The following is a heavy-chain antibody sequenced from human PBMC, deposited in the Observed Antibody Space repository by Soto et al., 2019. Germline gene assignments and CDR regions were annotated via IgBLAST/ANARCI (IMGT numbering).Heavy chain of an antibody. V-gene: IGHV1-18*01. D-gene: IGHD6-6*01. Sequence: QVQLVQSGAEVKKPGASVKVSCKASGYTFTSYGISWVRQAPGQGLEWMGWISAYNGNTNYAQKLQVRVTMTTDTSTNTANMELRSLRSDDTAVYYCARNGGSSNYYYGMDVWGQGTTVTVSS. CDR2: ISAYNGNT. J-gene: IGHJ6*02. CDR3: ARNGGSSNYYYGMDV. CDR1: GYTFTSYG.